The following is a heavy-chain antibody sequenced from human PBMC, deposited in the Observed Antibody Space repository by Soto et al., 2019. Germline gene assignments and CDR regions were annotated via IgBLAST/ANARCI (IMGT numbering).Heavy chain of an antibody. D-gene: IGHD2-2*02. V-gene: IGHV1-69*12. J-gene: IGHJ6*01. CDR2: IMPVFPTP. CDR1: GGTFRTSA. Sequence: QVQLVQSGAEVKKPGSSVKVSCKTSGGTFRTSAISWVRQAPGQGLEWMGGIMPVFPTPDYAQKFQGRVTITADESTSTAYMELSSLRSDDTAVYYCARDKYRQQLGGNYYYIMDVWGQGTTVTVSS. CDR3: ARDKYRQQLGGNYYYIMDV.